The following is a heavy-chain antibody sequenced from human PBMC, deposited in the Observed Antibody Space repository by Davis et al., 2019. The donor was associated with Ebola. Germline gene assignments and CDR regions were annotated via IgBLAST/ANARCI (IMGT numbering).Heavy chain of an antibody. V-gene: IGHV3-11*01. CDR2: ISGSATTV. Sequence: PSETLSLTCAVYGGSFSGYYSSWIRQAPGKGLEWVSFISGSATTVSYADSVRGRFTISRDNAKNSLYLQMHSLRADDTAVYYCAKTVGWLQQTGEEYFQNWGQGTLVTVSS. CDR3: AKTVGWLQQTGEEYFQN. D-gene: IGHD5-24*01. J-gene: IGHJ1*01. CDR1: GGSFSGYY.